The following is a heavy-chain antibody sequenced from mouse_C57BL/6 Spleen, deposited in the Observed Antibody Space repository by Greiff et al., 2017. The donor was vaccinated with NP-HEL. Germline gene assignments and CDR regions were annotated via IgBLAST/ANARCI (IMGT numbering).Heavy chain of an antibody. D-gene: IGHD1-1*01. V-gene: IGHV1-64*01. CDR2: IHPNSGST. CDR1: GYTFTSYW. CDR3: AGRYYGSSYHYFDY. Sequence: VQLQQPGAELVKPGASVKLSCKASGYTFTSYWMHWVKQRPGQGLEWIGMIHPNSGSTNYNEKFKSKATLTVDKSSSTAYMQLSSLTSEDSAVYYCAGRYYGSSYHYFDYWGQGTTLTVSS. J-gene: IGHJ2*01.